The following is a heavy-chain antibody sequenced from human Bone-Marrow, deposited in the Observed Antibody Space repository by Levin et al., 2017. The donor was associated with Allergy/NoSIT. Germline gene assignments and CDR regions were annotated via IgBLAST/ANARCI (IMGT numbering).Heavy chain of an antibody. D-gene: IGHD2-2*01. V-gene: IGHV4-31*03. CDR2: IYYSGST. Sequence: SETLSLTCTVSGGSISSGGYYWSWIRQHPGKGLEWIGYIYYSGSTYYNPSLKSRVTISVDTSKNQFSLKLSSVTAADTAVYYCARAIGDIVVVPAALFDYWGQGTLVTVSS. J-gene: IGHJ4*02. CDR1: GGSISSGGYY. CDR3: ARAIGDIVVVPAALFDY.